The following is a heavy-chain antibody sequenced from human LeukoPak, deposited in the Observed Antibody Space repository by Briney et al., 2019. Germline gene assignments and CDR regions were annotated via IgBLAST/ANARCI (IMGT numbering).Heavy chain of an antibody. V-gene: IGHV3-21*01. CDR3: ARVRNYYDSSSRPLDY. CDR1: GFTFSSYS. J-gene: IGHJ4*02. Sequence: PGGSLRLSCAASGFTFSSYSMNWVRQAPGKGLEWVSSISSRSSYIYYADSVKGRFTISRDNAKNSLYLQMNSLRAEDTAVYYCARVRNYYDSSSRPLDYWGQGTLVTVSS. D-gene: IGHD3-22*01. CDR2: ISSRSSYI.